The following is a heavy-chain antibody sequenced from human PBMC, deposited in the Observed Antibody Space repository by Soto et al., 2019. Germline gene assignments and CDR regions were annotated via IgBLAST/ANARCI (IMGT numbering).Heavy chain of an antibody. CDR1: GGSISSYY. CDR3: ARDSGFRFDY. J-gene: IGHJ4*02. CDR2: IYYSGST. Sequence: SETLSLTCTVSGGSISSYYWSWIRQPPGKGLEWIGYIYYSGSTNYNPSLKSRVTISVDTSKNQFSLKLSSVTAADTAVYYCARDSGFRFDYWGQGTLVTSPQ. D-gene: IGHD3-10*01. V-gene: IGHV4-59*01.